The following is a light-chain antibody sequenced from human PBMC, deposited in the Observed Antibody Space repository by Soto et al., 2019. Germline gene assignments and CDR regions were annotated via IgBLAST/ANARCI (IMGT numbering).Light chain of an antibody. CDR2: GAS. J-gene: IGKJ1*01. Sequence: TVLTQSPATRSLSAGARATRSCRASQSVSSYLAWYQQKPGQDPRLLIYGASNRATGTPDRFSGSGSGTDFTLTISRLEPEDFAVYYCQQYGSSGTFGQGTKVDIK. CDR1: QSVSSY. V-gene: IGKV3-20*01. CDR3: QQYGSSGT.